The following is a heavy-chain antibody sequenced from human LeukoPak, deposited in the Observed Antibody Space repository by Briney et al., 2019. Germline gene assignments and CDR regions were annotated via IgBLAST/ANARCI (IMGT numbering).Heavy chain of an antibody. Sequence: SETLSLTCTVSGGSMSSYYWSRIRQPPGKGLEWIGYIYYNGKTNYSPSLNSRVTISVDTSRNQFSLKLNSVTAADTAVYYCARGGWSVDYWGQGTLVTVSS. V-gene: IGHV4-59*08. J-gene: IGHJ4*02. CDR3: ARGGWSVDY. CDR1: GGSMSSYY. CDR2: IYYNGKT. D-gene: IGHD6-19*01.